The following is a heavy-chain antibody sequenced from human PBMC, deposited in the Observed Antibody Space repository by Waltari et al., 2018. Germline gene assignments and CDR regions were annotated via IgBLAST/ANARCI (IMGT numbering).Heavy chain of an antibody. J-gene: IGHJ6*02. V-gene: IGHV1-69*08. CDR1: GGTFSSYA. CDR3: ARVKGIAAAGTVYYYYGMDV. Sequence: QVQLVQSGAEVKKPGSSVKVSCKASGGTFSSYAISWVRQAPGQGLEWMGRIIPIFGTANDAQKFQGRVTITADKSTSTAYMELSSLRSEDTAVYYCARVKGIAAAGTVYYYYGMDVWGQGTTVTVSS. CDR2: IIPIFGTA. D-gene: IGHD6-13*01.